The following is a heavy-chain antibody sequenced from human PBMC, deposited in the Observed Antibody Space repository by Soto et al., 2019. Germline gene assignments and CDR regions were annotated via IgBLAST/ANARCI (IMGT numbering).Heavy chain of an antibody. V-gene: IGHV4-59*01. J-gene: IGHJ6*02. Sequence: SETLSLTYTVSGGSMSSYYWSWIRQPPGKGMEWIGYIYYSGSTNYNPSLKSRVTISVDTSKNQFSLKLSSVTAADTAVYYCARGVVTSSLRMDVWGQGTTVTVS. CDR3: ARGVVTSSLRMDV. D-gene: IGHD3-3*01. CDR2: IYYSGST. CDR1: GGSMSSYY.